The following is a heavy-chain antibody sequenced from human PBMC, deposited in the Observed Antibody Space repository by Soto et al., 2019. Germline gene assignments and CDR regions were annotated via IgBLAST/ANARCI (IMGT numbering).Heavy chain of an antibody. D-gene: IGHD2-15*01. V-gene: IGHV3-7*01. CDR2: IKEDGSEK. CDR3: ARSLGWRDAFDI. Sequence: EVHLVESGGGLVQPGGSLRLSCAASGFILSRYWMTWVRQAPGKELEWVANIKEDGSEKYYVDSVKGRFTISRDNAKNSLYLQMNSLRAEDTAVYYCARSLGWRDAFDIWGQGTMVTVSS. CDR1: GFILSRYW. J-gene: IGHJ3*02.